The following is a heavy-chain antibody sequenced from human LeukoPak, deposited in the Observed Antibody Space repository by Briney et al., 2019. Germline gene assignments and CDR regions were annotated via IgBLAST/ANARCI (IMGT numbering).Heavy chain of an antibody. CDR2: MNPNSGNT. V-gene: IGHV1-8*01. D-gene: IGHD6-13*01. CDR1: GYTFTIYD. J-gene: IGHJ4*02. CDR3: ARGVSATDRGYYFDY. Sequence: ASVKVSFKASGYTFTIYDINWLRQATGQGLEWMGWMNPNSGNTGYAQKFQGRVTMTRNTSVSTAYMELSSLRSEDTAVYYCARGVSATDRGYYFDYWGQGTLVTVSS.